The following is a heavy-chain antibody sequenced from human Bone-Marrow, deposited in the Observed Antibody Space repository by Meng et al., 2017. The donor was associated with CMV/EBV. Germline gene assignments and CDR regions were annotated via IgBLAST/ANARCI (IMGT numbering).Heavy chain of an antibody. D-gene: IGHD7-27*01. V-gene: IGHV4-59*01. J-gene: IGHJ4*02. CDR1: HGSISIYF. CDR2: IYDGGST. Sequence: QVQLQESGRCLVKPSGTLSLTCIVSHGSISIYFWNWIRQSPGKGLXWIGHIYDGGSTNYNPSLESRVTISVDTSKNQFSLKLSSVTAADTAVYYCARDRELGYWGQGTLVTVSS. CDR3: ARDRELGY.